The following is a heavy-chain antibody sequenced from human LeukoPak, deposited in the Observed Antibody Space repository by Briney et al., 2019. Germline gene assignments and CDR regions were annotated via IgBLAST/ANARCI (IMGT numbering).Heavy chain of an antibody. CDR1: GFTFSTEA. V-gene: IGHV3-23*01. CDR2: ISDSSRTT. J-gene: IGHJ4*02. Sequence: PGGSLRLSCEVSGFTFSTEAMTWVRQAPGKGLEGGSSISDSSRTTYYADSVQGRFTISRDNSRNTVYLQMNSLRVEDTAFYYCAKKLGFIPQFDYWSQGTLVAVSS. CDR3: AKKLGFIPQFDY. D-gene: IGHD6-13*01.